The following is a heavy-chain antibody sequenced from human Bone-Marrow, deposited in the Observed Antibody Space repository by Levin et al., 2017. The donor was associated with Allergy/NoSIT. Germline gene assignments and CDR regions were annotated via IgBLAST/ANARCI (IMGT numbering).Heavy chain of an antibody. CDR1: GFTFADYA. J-gene: IGHJ2*01. CDR2: IRSNAYGGAT. Sequence: GESLKISCTASGFTFADYAMSWFRQAPGKGPEWIGFIRSNAYGGATEYAASVKGRFTISRDDSKSIAYLEMNSLKTEDTGLYYCTRDRLEDDFGIPIHWWYFDLWGRGTLVTVSS. V-gene: IGHV3-49*03. D-gene: IGHD4-17*01. CDR3: TRDRLEDDFGIPIHWWYFDL.